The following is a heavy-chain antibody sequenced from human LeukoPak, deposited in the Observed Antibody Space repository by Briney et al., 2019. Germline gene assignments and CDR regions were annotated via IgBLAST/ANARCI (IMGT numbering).Heavy chain of an antibody. J-gene: IGHJ4*02. CDR2: IYYSGST. V-gene: IGHV4-34*01. CDR1: GGSFSGYY. Sequence: SETLSLTCAVYGGSFSGYYWSWIRQPPGKGLEWIGSIYYSGSTYYNPSLKSRVTISVDTSKNQFSLKLSSVTAADTAVYYCARDPTWIQLYPWDYWGQGTLVTVSS. D-gene: IGHD5-18*01. CDR3: ARDPTWIQLYPWDY.